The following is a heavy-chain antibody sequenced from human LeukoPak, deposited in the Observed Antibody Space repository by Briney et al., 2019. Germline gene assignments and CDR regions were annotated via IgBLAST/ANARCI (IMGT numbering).Heavy chain of an antibody. CDR3: ARVGSSSWYSRFDP. Sequence: ASVKVSCKASGYTFTSYDINWVRQATGQGLEWMGWMNPNSGNTGYAQKFQGRVTMTRNTSISTAYMELSSLRSEDTAMYYCARVGSSSWYSRFDPWGQGTLVTVSS. CDR2: MNPNSGNT. J-gene: IGHJ5*02. CDR1: GYTFTSYD. D-gene: IGHD6-13*01. V-gene: IGHV1-8*01.